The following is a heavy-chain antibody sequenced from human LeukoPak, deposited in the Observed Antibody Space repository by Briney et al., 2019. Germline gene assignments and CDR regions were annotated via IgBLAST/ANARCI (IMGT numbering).Heavy chain of an antibody. V-gene: IGHV4-59*01. D-gene: IGHD2-2*01. CDR1: GGSISGYY. CDR2: IYYSGST. J-gene: IGHJ6*02. CDR3: ARDRIVVVPAANYYYYYYGMDV. Sequence: SETLSLTCTVSGGSISGYYWSWIRQPPGKGLEWIGYIYYSGSTNYNPSLKSRVTISVDTSKNQFSLKLSSVTAADTAVYYCARDRIVVVPAANYYYYYYGMDVWGQGTTVTVSS.